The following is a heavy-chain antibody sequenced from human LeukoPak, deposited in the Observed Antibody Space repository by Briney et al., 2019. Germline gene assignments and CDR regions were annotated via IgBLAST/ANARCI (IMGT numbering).Heavy chain of an antibody. CDR3: ARGYRDSIGPCLDS. CDR1: GYTFSGYY. V-gene: IGHV1-2*02. D-gene: IGHD3-22*01. J-gene: IGHJ4*02. CDR2: INPNSGDT. Sequence: ASVKVSCKASGYTFSGYYIHWVRQAPGQRHEWMGWINPNSGDTYYSQKFQGRVTMTRDTSISTAYMEVNRLTSDDTAVYFCARGYRDSIGPCLDSWGQGTLVTASS.